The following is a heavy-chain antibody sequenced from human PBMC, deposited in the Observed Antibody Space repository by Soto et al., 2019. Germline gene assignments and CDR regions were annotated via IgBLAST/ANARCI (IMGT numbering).Heavy chain of an antibody. CDR2: IYWDDDK. CDR1: GFSLSTSGVG. D-gene: IGHD3-16*01. CDR3: ACVYDYVWGRGAYGMDV. Sequence: QITLKESGPTLVKPTQTLTLTCTFSGFSLSTSGVGVGWIRQPPGKALEWLAIIYWDDDKRYSPSLKSRLTVTTDTHKNQVVLTMTHMDTVDTATYYCACVYDYVWGRGAYGMDVWGQGTTVTVSS. V-gene: IGHV2-5*02. J-gene: IGHJ6*02.